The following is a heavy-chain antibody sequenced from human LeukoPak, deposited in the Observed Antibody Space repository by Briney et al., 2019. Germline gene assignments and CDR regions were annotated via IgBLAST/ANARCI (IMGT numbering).Heavy chain of an antibody. CDR1: GGSISSYY. Sequence: PSETLSLTCTVSGGSISSYYWSWIRQPAGKGLEWIGRIYSSGSTNYNPSLQSRVTMTVDTSKNQFSLRLSSVTAADTAVYYCARGSSGWYSIDYWGQGTLVTVSS. CDR2: IYSSGST. V-gene: IGHV4-4*07. J-gene: IGHJ4*02. CDR3: ARGSSGWYSIDY. D-gene: IGHD6-19*01.